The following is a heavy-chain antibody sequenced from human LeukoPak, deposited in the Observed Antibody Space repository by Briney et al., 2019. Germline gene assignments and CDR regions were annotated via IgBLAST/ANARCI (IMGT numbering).Heavy chain of an antibody. V-gene: IGHV4-39*07. J-gene: IGHJ3*02. D-gene: IGHD1-1*01. CDR2: IYYSGST. Sequence: SETLSLTCTVSGGSISSSSYYWGWIRQPPGKGLEWIGSIYYSGSTNCNPSLKSRVTISVDTSKNQFSLKLSSVTAADTAVYYCARDLRIGTFDIWGQGTMVTVSS. CDR1: GGSISSSSYY. CDR3: ARDLRIGTFDI.